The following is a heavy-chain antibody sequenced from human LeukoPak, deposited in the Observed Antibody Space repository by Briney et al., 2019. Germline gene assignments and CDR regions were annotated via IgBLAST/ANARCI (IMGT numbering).Heavy chain of an antibody. CDR3: ARHLRGYDWTHFDY. V-gene: IGHV4-34*01. D-gene: IGHD5-12*01. CDR1: GGSLSGYY. J-gene: IGHJ4*02. CDR2: INHSGRT. Sequence: PSETLSLTCVVYGGSLSGYYWSWIRQPPGKGLEWIGEINHSGRTNYNPSLKSRITISLDTSKNHFSLKLSSVTAADTAVYYCARHLRGYDWTHFDYWGQGTLVTVSS.